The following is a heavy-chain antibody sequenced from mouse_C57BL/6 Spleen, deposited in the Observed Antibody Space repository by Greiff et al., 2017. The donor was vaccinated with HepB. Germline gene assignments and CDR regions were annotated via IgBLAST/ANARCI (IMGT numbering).Heavy chain of an antibody. CDR3: ARGGYYTYFDV. D-gene: IGHD2-3*01. CDR2: ILPGSGST. V-gene: IGHV1-9*01. J-gene: IGHJ1*03. Sequence: QVQLQQSGAELMKPGASVKLSCKATGYTFTGYWIEWVKQRPGHGLEWIGEILPGSGSTNYNEKFKGKATFTADTSSSTAYMQLSSLTTEESAIYYCARGGYYTYFDVWGTGTTVTVAS. CDR1: GYTFTGYW.